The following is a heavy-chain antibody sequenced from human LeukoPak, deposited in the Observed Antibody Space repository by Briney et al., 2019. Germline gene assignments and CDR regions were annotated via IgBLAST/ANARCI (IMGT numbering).Heavy chain of an antibody. CDR3: ARDLNDYGDYDLGY. J-gene: IGHJ4*02. Sequence: ASVKVSCKASGYTFTGYYIHWVRQAPGQGLEWMGRINPNSGGTNYAQKFQGRVTMTRDTSISTAHMELSRLRSDDTAVYYCARDLNDYGDYDLGYWGQGTLVTVSS. CDR2: INPNSGGT. V-gene: IGHV1-2*06. CDR1: GYTFTGYY. D-gene: IGHD4-17*01.